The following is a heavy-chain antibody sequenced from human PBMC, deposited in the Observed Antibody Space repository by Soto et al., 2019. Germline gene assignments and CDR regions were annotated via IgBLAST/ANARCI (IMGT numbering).Heavy chain of an antibody. Sequence: QVQLQESGPGLVKPSGTLSLTCAVSGGSISSSNWWSWVRQPPGKGLEWIGEIYHSGSTNYNPSLKSRVTISPDKSEQQFDLKLSAVNAADTAVYYGARDPGDGVYEGYYYSGMDVWGQGTTVTVSS. V-gene: IGHV4-4*02. CDR3: ARDPGDGVYEGYYYSGMDV. D-gene: IGHD4-17*01. CDR1: GGSISSSNW. CDR2: IYHSGST. J-gene: IGHJ6*02.